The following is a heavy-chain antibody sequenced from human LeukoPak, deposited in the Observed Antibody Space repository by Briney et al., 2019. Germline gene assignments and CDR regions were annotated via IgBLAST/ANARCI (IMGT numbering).Heavy chain of an antibody. V-gene: IGHV4-59*01. CDR3: ARSLDSGYDNFDY. Sequence: SETLSLTCTVSGGSISSYYWSWIRQPPGKGLEWIGYIYYSGSTNYNPSLKSRVTISVDTSKNQFSLKLSSVTAADTAVYYCARSLDSGYDNFDYWGQGTLVTVSS. D-gene: IGHD5-12*01. J-gene: IGHJ4*02. CDR2: IYYSGST. CDR1: GGSISSYY.